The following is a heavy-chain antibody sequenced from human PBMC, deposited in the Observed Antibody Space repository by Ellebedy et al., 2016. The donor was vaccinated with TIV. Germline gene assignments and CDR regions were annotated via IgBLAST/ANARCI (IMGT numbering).Heavy chain of an antibody. D-gene: IGHD3-10*01. CDR3: ARGWPYFFGSGIKD. V-gene: IGHV1-8*01. CDR1: GYPFTNYD. Sequence: ASVKVSXXASGYPFTNYDISWVRQAPGQGLEWVGWMNPNSGNTDYAQNFQGRVTMTRDTSIRTAYMELSSLRSENTAVYYCARGWPYFFGSGIKDWGQGTQLTVSS. CDR2: MNPNSGNT. J-gene: IGHJ4*02.